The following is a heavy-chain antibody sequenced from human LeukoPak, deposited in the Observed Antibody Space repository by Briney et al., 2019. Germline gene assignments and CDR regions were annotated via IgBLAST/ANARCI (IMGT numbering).Heavy chain of an antibody. CDR3: ARGFPYYCSSTSCYYFDY. CDR2: INHSGST. CDR1: GESFSGYY. V-gene: IGHV4-34*01. D-gene: IGHD2-2*01. J-gene: IGHJ4*02. Sequence: SETLSLTCGVYGESFSGYYWSWIRQPPGKGLEWIGEINHSGSTNYNPSLKSRVTISVDTSKNQFSLKLSSVTAADTAVYYCARGFPYYCSSTSCYYFDYWGQGTLVTVSS.